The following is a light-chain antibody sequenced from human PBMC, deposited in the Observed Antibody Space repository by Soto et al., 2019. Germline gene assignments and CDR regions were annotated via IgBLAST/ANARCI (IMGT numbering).Light chain of an antibody. CDR1: SSNIGAGYH. V-gene: IGLV1-40*01. CDR2: GNT. Sequence: QSVLTQPPSVSGAPGQTVTISCPGSSSNIGAGYHVHWYMQLPGKAPKLLIFGNTNRPSGVPDRFSGSRSGSSASLAISVLQAEDEADYYCQTYDKSLGGRVFGGGTKLTVL. J-gene: IGLJ3*02. CDR3: QTYDKSLGGRV.